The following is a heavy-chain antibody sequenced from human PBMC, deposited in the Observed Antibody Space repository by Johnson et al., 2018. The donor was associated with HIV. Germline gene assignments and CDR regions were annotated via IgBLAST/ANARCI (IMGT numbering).Heavy chain of an antibody. CDR2: ISYDGSNK. CDR1: GFTFSSYG. V-gene: IGHV3-30*03. Sequence: QVQLVESGGGLVQPGGSLRLSCAASGFTFSSYGMHWVRQAPGKGLEWVAVISYDGSNKYHADSVKGRFTISRDNAKNSLYLQMNSLRAEDTALYYCARSPTDGWVSSAFDIWGQGTMVTVSS. J-gene: IGHJ3*02. D-gene: IGHD3-16*01. CDR3: ARSPTDGWVSSAFDI.